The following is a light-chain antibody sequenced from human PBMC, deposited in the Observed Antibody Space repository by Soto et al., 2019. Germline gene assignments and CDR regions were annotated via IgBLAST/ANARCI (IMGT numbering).Light chain of an antibody. CDR2: LNSDGSH. CDR1: SGHSNYA. V-gene: IGLV4-69*01. Sequence: QLVLTQSPSASASLGASVKLTCTLSSGHSNYAIAWHQQQPEKGPRYLMKLNSDGSHSKGDGIPDRFSGSSSGAERYLTISSLQSEDEADSYCQTWGTAIRVFGGGTKLTVL. CDR3: QTWGTAIRV. J-gene: IGLJ2*01.